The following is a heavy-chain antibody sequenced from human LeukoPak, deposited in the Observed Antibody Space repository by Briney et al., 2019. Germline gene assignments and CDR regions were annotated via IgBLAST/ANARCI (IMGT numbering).Heavy chain of an antibody. CDR3: ASGYYYDSSGYYCFDS. CDR2: ISSSGSTI. J-gene: IGHJ4*02. V-gene: IGHV3-11*01. CDR1: GFTFSDYY. D-gene: IGHD3-22*01. Sequence: GGSLRLSCAASGFTFSDYYMSWIRQAPGKGLEWVSYISSSGSTIYYADSVKGRFTISRDNAKNSLYLQMNSLRAEDTAVYYCASGYYYDSSGYYCFDSWGQGTLVTVSS.